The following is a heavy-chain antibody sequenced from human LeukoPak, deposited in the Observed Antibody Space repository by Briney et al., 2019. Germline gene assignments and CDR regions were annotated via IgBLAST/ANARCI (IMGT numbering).Heavy chain of an antibody. V-gene: IGHV3-30-3*01. D-gene: IGHD6-19*01. CDR1: GFTFRNYV. Sequence: GGSLGLSCAASGFTFRNYVIHWVRQAPGKGLEWVAVTSSDLNVKLYADSVKGRFTISRDNSRSTLYLQMNSLRAEDTAVYYCARDCRPPSGWYSFDYWGQGTLVTVSS. CDR3: ARDCRPPSGWYSFDY. CDR2: TSSDLNVK. J-gene: IGHJ4*02.